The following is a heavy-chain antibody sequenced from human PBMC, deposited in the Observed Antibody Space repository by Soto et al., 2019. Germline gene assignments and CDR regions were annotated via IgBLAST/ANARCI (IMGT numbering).Heavy chain of an antibody. CDR2: ISKSGVST. Sequence: EVQLLESGGGLVQPGGSLRLSCAASGVTFTSHAMTWVRQVPGEGLQWVSSISKSGVSTYYADSVKGRFTTSRDNSKNTLYLQMNSLRAEYTAIYYCAKGSFGFDYWGQGTLVTVSS. CDR1: GVTFTSHA. CDR3: AKGSFGFDY. D-gene: IGHD3-10*01. J-gene: IGHJ4*02. V-gene: IGHV3-23*01.